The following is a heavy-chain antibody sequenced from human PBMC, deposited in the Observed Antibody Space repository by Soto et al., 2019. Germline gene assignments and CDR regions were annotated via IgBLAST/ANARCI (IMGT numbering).Heavy chain of an antibody. CDR2: LYDVDGS. CDR1: GLTISGKKY. V-gene: IGHV3-53*01. J-gene: IGHJ3*01. CDR3: ATWHEREHAFDV. Sequence: DVQLVESGGGLIQPGESLRLSCAAFGLTISGKKYVAWVRQAPGKGPEWVSALYDVDGSFYADSVTGRFTTSSDSSKTTVYLQMNDLRPDDTAVYYCATWHEREHAFDVWGQGTTVPISS. D-gene: IGHD1-1*01.